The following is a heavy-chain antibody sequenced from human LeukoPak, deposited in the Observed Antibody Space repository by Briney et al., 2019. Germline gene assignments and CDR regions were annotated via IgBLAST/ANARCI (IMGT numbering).Heavy chain of an antibody. CDR2: IYPGDSDT. CDR3: ARLFSHGCGDY. Sequence: GESLKISRKGSGYTLTNYWIGWVRQMPGKGPEWMGIIYPGDSDTRYSPSFQGQVTISADKSITTAYLQWSRLKASDTAMYYCARLFSHGCGDYWGQGTLVTVSS. D-gene: IGHD1-26*01. J-gene: IGHJ4*02. CDR1: GYTLTNYW. V-gene: IGHV5-51*01.